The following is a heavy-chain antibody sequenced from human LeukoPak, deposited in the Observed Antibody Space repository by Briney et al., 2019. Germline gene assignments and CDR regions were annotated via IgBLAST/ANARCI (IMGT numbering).Heavy chain of an antibody. CDR1: GFTFSSYG. V-gene: IGHV3-33*01. CDR2: MWYDGTNK. J-gene: IGHJ4*02. CDR3: ARNSFGEFSNLDY. Sequence: GGSLRLSCAASGFTFSSYGMHWVRQAPGKGLEWVALMWYDGTNKYYADSVKGRFTISRDNSKNTLYLQMNSLRADDTAVYYCARNSFGEFSNLDYWGQGTLVTVSS. D-gene: IGHD3-10*01.